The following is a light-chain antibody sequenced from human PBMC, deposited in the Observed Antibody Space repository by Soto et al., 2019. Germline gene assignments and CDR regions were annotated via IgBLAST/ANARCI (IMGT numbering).Light chain of an antibody. J-gene: IGLJ2*01. V-gene: IGLV2-23*01. CDR2: EGT. CDR1: SSDVGSYKL. Sequence: QSALTQPASVSGSPGQSITISCTGTSSDVGSYKLVSWYQQHPGKAPKVLIYEGTERPSGVSNRFSGSKSGDTASLTISGLQAEDEADYYFCSYAGGSTWIFGGGTKVTVL. CDR3: CSYAGGSTWI.